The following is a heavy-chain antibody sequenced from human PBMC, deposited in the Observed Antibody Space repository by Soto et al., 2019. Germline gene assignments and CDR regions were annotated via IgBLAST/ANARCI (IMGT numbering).Heavy chain of an antibody. J-gene: IGHJ6*03. Sequence: QDQLVQSGVEVKKPGASVKVSCRASAYSFTIYGITWVRPAPGQGFAWMGWISAYNGNTNYAQKFQGRVTMPTDASTSTAYLELRSLRSDDTAVYYCARDRGVAPPVAGNTHYYYYMDVWGKGTTVTVSS. CDR1: AYSFTIYG. V-gene: IGHV1-18*01. CDR3: ARDRGVAPPVAGNTHYYYYMDV. D-gene: IGHD6-19*01. CDR2: ISAYNGNT.